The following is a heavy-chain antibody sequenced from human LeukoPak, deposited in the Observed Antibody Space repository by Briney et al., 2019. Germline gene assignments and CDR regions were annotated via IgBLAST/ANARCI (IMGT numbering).Heavy chain of an antibody. J-gene: IGHJ5*02. D-gene: IGHD4-17*01. CDR1: GYTFTSYG. CDR2: ISAYNGNT. V-gene: IGHV1-18*01. CDR3: ARVGATVWWFDP. Sequence: ASVKVSSKAPGYTFTSYGISWVRQAPGQGLEWMGWISAYNGNTNYAQKLQGRVTMTTDTSTSTAYMELRSLRSDETAVYFCARVGATVWWFDPWGQGTLVTVSS.